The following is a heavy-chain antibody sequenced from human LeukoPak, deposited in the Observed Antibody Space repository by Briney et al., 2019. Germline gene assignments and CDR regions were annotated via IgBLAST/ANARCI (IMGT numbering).Heavy chain of an antibody. CDR1: GGSFSGYC. J-gene: IGHJ4*02. Sequence: SETLSLTCAVYGGSFSGYCWSWIRQPPGEGREWIGEINQSGSTNSDPSLQSRVTISVATSKNQFSLKLSSVTAADTAVYYCARLGEIVGATTAYYVDYWGQGTLVTVSS. CDR3: ARLGEIVGATTAYYVDY. V-gene: IGHV4-34*01. D-gene: IGHD1-26*01. CDR2: INQSGST.